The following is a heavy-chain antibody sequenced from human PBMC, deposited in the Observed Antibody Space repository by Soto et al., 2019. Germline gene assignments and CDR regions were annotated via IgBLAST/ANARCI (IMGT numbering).Heavy chain of an antibody. Sequence: EVQLVESGGGLVQPGGSVRLSCAASKFTITSYWMHWVRQAPGKGLVWVSRINSDGSSISYADAVTGRFTISRDNTKNTLYLQMNSLGVADTAVYYCARAVSHGYVLRGMDVWGKGPTVTVFS. V-gene: IGHV3-74*01. CDR2: INSDGSSI. D-gene: IGHD5-18*01. J-gene: IGHJ6*03. CDR3: ARAVSHGYVLRGMDV. CDR1: KFTITSYW.